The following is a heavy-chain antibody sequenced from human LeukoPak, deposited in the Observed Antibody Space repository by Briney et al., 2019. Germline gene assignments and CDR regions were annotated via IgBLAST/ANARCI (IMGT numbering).Heavy chain of an antibody. Sequence: VASVKVSCKASGYTFTSYYMHWVRQAPGQGLEWMGIINPSGGSTSYAQKFQGRVTMTRDTSTSTVYMELSSLRSEDTAVYYCARDYFRDPEYYYDSSGLGVWRGQGTLVTVSS. CDR1: GYTFTSYY. V-gene: IGHV1-46*01. D-gene: IGHD3-22*01. CDR2: INPSGGST. CDR3: ARDYFRDPEYYYDSSGLGVW. J-gene: IGHJ4*02.